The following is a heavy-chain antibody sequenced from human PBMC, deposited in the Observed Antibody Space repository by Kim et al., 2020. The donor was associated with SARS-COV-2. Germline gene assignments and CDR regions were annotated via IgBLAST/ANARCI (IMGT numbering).Heavy chain of an antibody. V-gene: IGHV3-23*01. Sequence: DSVRGRFAISSDKSKNTLYLQMNSLTVEDTAIYYCAKDKLQSGSYFGMDVWGLGTTVTVSS. J-gene: IGHJ6*02. D-gene: IGHD3-10*01. CDR3: AKDKLQSGSYFGMDV.